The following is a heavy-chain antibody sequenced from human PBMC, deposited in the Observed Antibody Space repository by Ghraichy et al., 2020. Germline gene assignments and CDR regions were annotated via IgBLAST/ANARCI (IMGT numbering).Heavy chain of an antibody. D-gene: IGHD4-17*01. J-gene: IGHJ6*03. Sequence: GGSLRLSCAASGFTFSSYWMSWVRQAPGKGLEWVSAISGSGGSTYYADSVKGRFTISRDNSKNTLYLQMNSLRAEDTAVYYCAKAARYADYGDEFYYYYYYMDVWGKGTTVTVSS. V-gene: IGHV3-23*01. CDR3: AKAARYADYGDEFYYYYYYMDV. CDR2: ISGSGGST. CDR1: GFTFSSYW.